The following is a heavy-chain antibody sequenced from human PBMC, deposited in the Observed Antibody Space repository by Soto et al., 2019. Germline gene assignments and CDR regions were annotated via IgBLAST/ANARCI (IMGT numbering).Heavy chain of an antibody. V-gene: IGHV4-30-4*01. CDR2: IYYSGST. CDR3: ARDEYYYDSSGPNGMDV. Sequence: SETLSLTCTVSGGSISSGDYYWSWIRQPPGKGLEWIGYIYYSGSTYYNPSLKSRVTISVDTSKNQFSLKLSSVTAADTAVYYCARDEYYYDSSGPNGMDVWGQGTTVTVSS. D-gene: IGHD3-22*01. J-gene: IGHJ6*02. CDR1: GGSISSGDYY.